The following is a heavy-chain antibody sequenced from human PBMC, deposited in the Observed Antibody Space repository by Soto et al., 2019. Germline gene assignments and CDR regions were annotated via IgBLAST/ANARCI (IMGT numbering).Heavy chain of an antibody. CDR2: ISSSSSYT. CDR3: ARDGGGQYYFDY. J-gene: IGHJ4*02. Sequence: GGSLRLSCAASGFTFSDYYMSWIRQAPGKGLEWVSYISSSSSYTNYADSVEGRFTISRDNAKNSLYLQMNSLRAEDTAVYYCARDGGGQYYFDYWGQGTLVTVSS. V-gene: IGHV3-11*06. CDR1: GFTFSDYY. D-gene: IGHD2-15*01.